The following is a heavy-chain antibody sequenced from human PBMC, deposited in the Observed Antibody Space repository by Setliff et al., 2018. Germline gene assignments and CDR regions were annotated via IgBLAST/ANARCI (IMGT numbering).Heavy chain of an antibody. D-gene: IGHD5-12*01. CDR2: IHPSNSDT. J-gene: IGHJ3*02. V-gene: IGHV5-51*01. CDR1: GYSFTDYW. Sequence: PGESLKISCKGSGYSFTDYWIGWVLQMPGEGLEWMGIIHPSNSDTVYSPSFQGQVTISADRSITTAYLQWSSLKASDTAIYYCARNRVALYDAFDIWGQGTMVTVSS. CDR3: ARNRVALYDAFDI.